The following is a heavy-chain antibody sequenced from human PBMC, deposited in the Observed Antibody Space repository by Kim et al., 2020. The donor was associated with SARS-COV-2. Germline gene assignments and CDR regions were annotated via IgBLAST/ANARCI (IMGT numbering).Heavy chain of an antibody. CDR3: ARGWNY. D-gene: IGHD3-3*01. V-gene: IGHV3-66*01. J-gene: IGHJ4*02. Sequence: SGGSTYYADSVKGRFTISRDNSKNTLYLQMNSQRAEDTAVYYCARGWNYGGQGTLVTVSS. CDR2: SGGST.